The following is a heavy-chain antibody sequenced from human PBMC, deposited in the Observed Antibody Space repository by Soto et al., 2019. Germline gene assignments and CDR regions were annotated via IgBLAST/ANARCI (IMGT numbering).Heavy chain of an antibody. V-gene: IGHV1-2*02. CDR3: ARGVDAGLDY. J-gene: IGHJ4*02. CDR2: INPNSGGT. D-gene: IGHD6-13*01. CDR1: GYTFTGYY. Sequence: ASVKVSCKASGYTFTGYYMRWVRQAPGQGLEWMGWINPNSGGTSYAQNFQGRVTMTRDTSINTAYLELSSLRSEDTAVYYCARGVDAGLDYWGQGALVTVSS.